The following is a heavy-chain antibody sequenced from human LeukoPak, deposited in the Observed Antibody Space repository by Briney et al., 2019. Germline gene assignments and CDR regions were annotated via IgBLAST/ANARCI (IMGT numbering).Heavy chain of an antibody. CDR1: GYSISSGYY. V-gene: IGHV4-38-2*02. J-gene: IGHJ4*02. D-gene: IGHD3-10*01. CDR2: IYHSGST. CDR3: ARLGGSFGELSTHFDY. Sequence: PSETLSLTCTVSGYSISSGYYWGWIRQPPGKGLEWIGSIYHSGSTYYNPSLKSRVTISVDTSKNQFSLKLSSVTAADTAVYYCARLGGSFGELSTHFDYSGQGTLVTVSS.